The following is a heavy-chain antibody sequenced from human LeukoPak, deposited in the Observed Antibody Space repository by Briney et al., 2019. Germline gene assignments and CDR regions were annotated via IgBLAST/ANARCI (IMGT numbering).Heavy chain of an antibody. D-gene: IGHD3-22*01. CDR2: IKQDGSEK. V-gene: IGHV3-7*01. CDR3: AGEPQYYLDSSGYYPSDAFDI. Sequence: GGSLRLSCAASGFTFSSYWMSWVRQAPGKGLEWVANIKQDGSEKYYVDSVKGRFTISRDNAKNSLYLQMNSLRAEDTAVYYCAGEPQYYLDSSGYYPSDAFDIWGQGTMVTVSS. J-gene: IGHJ3*02. CDR1: GFTFSSYW.